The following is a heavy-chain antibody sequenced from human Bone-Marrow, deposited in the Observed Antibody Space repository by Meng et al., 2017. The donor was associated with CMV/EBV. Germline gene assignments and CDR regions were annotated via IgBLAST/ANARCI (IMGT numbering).Heavy chain of an antibody. CDR1: GGSISTYY. V-gene: IGHV4-59*01. CDR2: IYSSGNYYSGTT. CDR3: ARRSTAGVAGFDS. D-gene: IGHD6-19*01. J-gene: IGHJ4*02. Sequence: SETLSLTCTVSGGSISTYYWSWIRQPPGKGLEWIGYIYSSGNYYSGTTNYNPSLKSRVTISVDTSKSQFSLNLSSVTVADTAVYYCARRSTAGVAGFDSWGQGTLVTVSS.